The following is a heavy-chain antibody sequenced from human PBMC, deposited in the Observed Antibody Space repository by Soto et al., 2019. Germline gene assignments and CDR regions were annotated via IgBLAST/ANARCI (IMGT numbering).Heavy chain of an antibody. Sequence: QMQLQQSGPGLVELSQTLSLTCTVSGGSIKAGGFYWSWIRQHPGRGLEWIGFMSYTGSTYSNPSLQSRVTISVDTSKNQFSLNLTSMTAADTAVYYCARETLDYDLLTHSSSDDAFDIWGQGTLVSVSS. J-gene: IGHJ3*02. CDR3: ARETLDYDLLTHSSSDDAFDI. CDR1: GGSIKAGGFY. D-gene: IGHD3-9*01. CDR2: MSYTGST. V-gene: IGHV4-31*03.